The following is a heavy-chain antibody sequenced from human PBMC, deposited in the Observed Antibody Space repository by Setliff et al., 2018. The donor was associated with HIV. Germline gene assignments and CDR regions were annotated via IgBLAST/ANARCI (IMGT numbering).Heavy chain of an antibody. V-gene: IGHV4-39*07. CDR2: LSSKGQA. Sequence: PSETLSLTCTVSGGSISRSTHHWAWIRQPPGKGLEWIGALSSKGQAYYNPSLKSRVAISIDSSKNPFSLRLDSLTAADTAVYYCAAQDLDLVKYYYMDYWGPGALVTVSS. CDR3: AAQDLDLVKYYYMDY. J-gene: IGHJ4*02. CDR1: GGSISRSTHH. D-gene: IGHD2-21*01.